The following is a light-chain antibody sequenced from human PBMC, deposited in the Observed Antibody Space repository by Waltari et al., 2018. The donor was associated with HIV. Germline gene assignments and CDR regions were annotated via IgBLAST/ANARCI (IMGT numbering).Light chain of an antibody. CDR3: QTWGTGIWV. Sequence: QLVVTQSPSASASLGASVKLTCTLSSGHSNYAIAWHQQQPEKGPRYLMKINSDGTHDKGDGIPDRFSGSGSGAERYLSISSLQSEDEADYYCQTWGTGIWVFGGGTKLTVL. V-gene: IGLV4-69*01. J-gene: IGLJ3*02. CDR2: INSDGTH. CDR1: SGHSNYA.